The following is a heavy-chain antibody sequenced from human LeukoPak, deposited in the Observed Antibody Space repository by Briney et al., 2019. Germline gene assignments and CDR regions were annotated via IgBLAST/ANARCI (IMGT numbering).Heavy chain of an antibody. Sequence: SVKVSCKASGGTFSSYTISWVRQAPGQGLEWMGRLIPILGIANYAQKFQGRVTITADKSTSTAYMELSSLRSEDTAVYYCARDLDYYGSGSYYNPVWFDPWGQGTLVTVSS. J-gene: IGHJ5*02. D-gene: IGHD3-10*01. V-gene: IGHV1-69*04. CDR3: ARDLDYYGSGSYYNPVWFDP. CDR2: LIPILGIA. CDR1: GGTFSSYT.